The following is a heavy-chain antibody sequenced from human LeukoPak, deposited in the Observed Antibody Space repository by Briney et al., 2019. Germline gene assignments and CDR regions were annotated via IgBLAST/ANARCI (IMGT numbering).Heavy chain of an antibody. CDR3: AREERANFYYFDY. D-gene: IGHD1-1*01. CDR1: GGTFSSYA. Sequence: GASVKVSCKASGGTFSSYAISWVRQAPGQGLEWMGRIIPILGIANYAQKFQGRVTITADKSTSTAYMELSSLRSEDTAVFYCAREERANFYYFDYWGQGTLVTVSS. V-gene: IGHV1-69*04. J-gene: IGHJ4*02. CDR2: IIPILGIA.